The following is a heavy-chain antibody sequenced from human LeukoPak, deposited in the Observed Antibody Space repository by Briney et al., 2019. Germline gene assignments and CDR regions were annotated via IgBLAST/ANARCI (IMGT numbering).Heavy chain of an antibody. J-gene: IGHJ4*02. D-gene: IGHD6-19*01. Sequence: GRSLRLSCAASGFTFSSYAMHWVRQAPGKGLEWVAVISYDGNSKYYADSLKGRFTIYRDNAKNSLYLQMNSLRAEDAAVYYCARGAQWFDYWGQGTLVTVSS. V-gene: IGHV3-30-3*01. CDR3: ARGAQWFDY. CDR2: ISYDGNSK. CDR1: GFTFSSYA.